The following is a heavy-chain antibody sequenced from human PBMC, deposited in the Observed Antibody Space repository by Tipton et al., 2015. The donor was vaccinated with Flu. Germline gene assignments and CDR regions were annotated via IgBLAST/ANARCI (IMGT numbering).Heavy chain of an antibody. Sequence: TLSLTCTVSGGSISSGSYYWSWIRQPAGKGLEWIGRIYTSGSTNYNPSLKSRVTISVDPSKNQFSLKLSSVTAADTAVYYCARDTSSGRGHYWGQGTLVTVSS. V-gene: IGHV4-61*02. J-gene: IGHJ4*02. CDR1: GGSISSGSYY. CDR3: ARDTSSGRGHY. CDR2: IYTSGST. D-gene: IGHD6-19*01.